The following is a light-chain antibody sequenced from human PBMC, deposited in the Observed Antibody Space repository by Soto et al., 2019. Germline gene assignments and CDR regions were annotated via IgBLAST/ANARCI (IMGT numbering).Light chain of an antibody. J-gene: IGLJ2*01. CDR3: SSYAGSNNLHVL. V-gene: IGLV2-8*01. Sequence: QSVLTQPASVSGSPGQSITISCTGTSSDIGGYNYVSWYQLHPDKAPKLIIYEVIKRPSGVPDRFSGSKSGNTASLTVSGLQAEDEADYYCSSYAGSNNLHVLFGGGTKVTVL. CDR1: SSDIGGYNY. CDR2: EVI.